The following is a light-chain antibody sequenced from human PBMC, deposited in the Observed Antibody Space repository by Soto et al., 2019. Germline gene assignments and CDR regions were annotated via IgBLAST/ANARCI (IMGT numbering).Light chain of an antibody. CDR2: SND. J-gene: IGLJ3*02. V-gene: IGLV1-44*01. CDR3: VAWDDSLNGWV. CDR1: SSNIGTNT. Sequence: QSVLIQPPSASGTPGQRVTIYCSGSSSNIGTNTGSWYQQLPGTAPKLLIYSNDQRPSGVPDRFSGSKSGTSASLAISGLQSEDEADYYCVAWDDSLNGWVFGGGTKLT.